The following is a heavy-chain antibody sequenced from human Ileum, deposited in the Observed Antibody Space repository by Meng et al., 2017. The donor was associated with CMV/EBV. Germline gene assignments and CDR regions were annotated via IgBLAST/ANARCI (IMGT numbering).Heavy chain of an antibody. Sequence: VELVESGGGLVKPGGSLRLSCAASGFTFSDYYMIWIRQAPGRGPEWISYTSSTSSYSDYVDSVEGRFTISRDNSKNTLYLQMHSLRVEDTAVYYCARPHSQSSGWGADSWGQGTLVTVSS. CDR2: TSSTSSYS. CDR1: GFTFSDYY. V-gene: IGHV3-11*05. D-gene: IGHD6-19*01. J-gene: IGHJ4*02. CDR3: ARPHSQSSGWGADS.